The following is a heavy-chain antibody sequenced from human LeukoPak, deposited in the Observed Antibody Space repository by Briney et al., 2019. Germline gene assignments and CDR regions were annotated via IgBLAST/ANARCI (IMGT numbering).Heavy chain of an antibody. CDR2: ISGSGVST. CDR3: AKKSGNLYYFDY. Sequence: GGSLRLSCAASGFTFSSYAMGWVRRAPGKGLEWVSAISGSGVSTYYADSVKGRFTVSRDDSQNTLALQMNSLRAEDTAVYYCAKKSGNLYYFDYWGQGTLVTVSS. D-gene: IGHD1-14*01. J-gene: IGHJ4*02. V-gene: IGHV3-23*01. CDR1: GFTFSSYA.